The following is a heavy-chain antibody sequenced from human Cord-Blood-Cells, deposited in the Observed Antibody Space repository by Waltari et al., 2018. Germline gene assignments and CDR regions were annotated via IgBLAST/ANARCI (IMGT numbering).Heavy chain of an antibody. J-gene: IGHJ4*02. CDR2: INPNSGGT. CDR3: ARGGIEYSSSLVNPYYFDY. Sequence: QVQLVQSGAEVKKPGASVKVSCKASGYTFTGYYMHWVRQAPGQGLEWMGWINPNSGGTNYAQKFPGRVTMTRDTSISTAYMELSRLRSDDTAVYYCARGGIEYSSSLVNPYYFDYWGQGTLVTVSS. D-gene: IGHD6-6*01. CDR1: GYTFTGYY. V-gene: IGHV1-2*02.